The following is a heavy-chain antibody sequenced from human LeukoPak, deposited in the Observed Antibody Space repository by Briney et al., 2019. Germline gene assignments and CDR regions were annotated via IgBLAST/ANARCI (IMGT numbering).Heavy chain of an antibody. Sequence: PSEPQTFTWTSAGGFTSSYYCSWIRLPPEKGLEMIGYISYTGGTNYSPSLQSRVTISVDTSMTPSSLRLSTVTTADTAVYYVAGRWVVTATCFDAIDVWGNGATFTVSS. CDR3: AGRWVVTATCFDAIDV. V-gene: IGHV4-59*01. D-gene: IGHD2-21*02. CDR1: GGFTSSYY. J-gene: IGHJ6*03. CDR2: ISYTGGT.